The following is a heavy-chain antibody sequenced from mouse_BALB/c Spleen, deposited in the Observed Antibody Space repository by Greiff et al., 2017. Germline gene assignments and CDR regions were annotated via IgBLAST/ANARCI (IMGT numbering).Heavy chain of an antibody. Sequence: EVKLMESGGGLVKPGGSLKLSCAASGFTFSDYYMYWVRQTPEKRLEWVATISDGGSYTYYPDSVKGRFTISRDNAKNNLYLQMSSLKSEDTAMYYCARASTGTLFDYWGQGTTLTVSS. J-gene: IGHJ2*01. CDR2: ISDGGSYT. V-gene: IGHV5-4*02. D-gene: IGHD4-1*02. CDR3: ARASTGTLFDY. CDR1: GFTFSDYY.